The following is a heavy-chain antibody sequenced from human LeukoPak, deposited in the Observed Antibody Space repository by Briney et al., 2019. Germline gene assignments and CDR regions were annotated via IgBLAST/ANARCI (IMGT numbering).Heavy chain of an antibody. CDR2: IRSKANSYAT. CDR1: GFTFSGSA. CDR3: AGSYDSGSATFPTGWFDP. Sequence: PGRSLRLSCAASGFTFSGSAMHWVRQASGKGLEWVGCIRSKANSYATAYAASVKGRFTISRDDSKNTAYLQMNSLRAEDTAVYFCAGSYDSGSATFPTGWFDPWGQGTLVTVSS. D-gene: IGHD3-10*01. V-gene: IGHV3-73*01. J-gene: IGHJ5*02.